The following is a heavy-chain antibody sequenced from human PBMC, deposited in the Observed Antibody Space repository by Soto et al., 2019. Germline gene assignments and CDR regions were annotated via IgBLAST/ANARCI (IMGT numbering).Heavy chain of an antibody. CDR3: ATDRRISLSDRYFDGLLPTYNRFDP. Sequence: APVKASCKVSGYTLTELSMHWVRQAPEKGLEWMGGVDPEDGETIYAQKFQGIVTMTEDTTTATAELERSRLRAEDTAVYYCATDRRISLSDRYFDGLLPTYNRFDPWGQGTLVTVSS. D-gene: IGHD3-9*01. CDR1: GYTLTELS. J-gene: IGHJ5*02. CDR2: VDPEDGET. V-gene: IGHV1-24*01.